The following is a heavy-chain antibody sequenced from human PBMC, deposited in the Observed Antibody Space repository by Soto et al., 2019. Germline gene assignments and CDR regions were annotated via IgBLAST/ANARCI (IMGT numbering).Heavy chain of an antibody. CDR1: GFTFSSYA. D-gene: IGHD3-3*01. CDR3: AKVRPDDFWSGPHLYFDY. CDR2: ISGSGGST. J-gene: IGHJ4*02. Sequence: GGSLRLSCAASGFTFSSYAMSWVRQAPGKGLEWVSAISGSGGSTYYADSVKGRFTISRDNSKNTLYLQMNSLRAEDTAVYYCAKVRPDDFWSGPHLYFDYWGQGTLLTVSS. V-gene: IGHV3-23*01.